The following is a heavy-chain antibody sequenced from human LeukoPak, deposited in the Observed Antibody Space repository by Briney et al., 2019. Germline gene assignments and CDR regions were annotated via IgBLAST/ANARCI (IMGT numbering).Heavy chain of an antibody. CDR3: AGEVGVIPAAIDWFDL. CDR1: GFTFTSYD. V-gene: IGHV1-8*01. D-gene: IGHD2-2*02. CDR2: VNPNSGNT. J-gene: IGHJ5*02. Sequence: ASVKVSCKASGFTFTSYDINWVRQATGQGLEWMGWVNPNSGNTGYAQKFRGRVTMTRDTSISTFYMELNSLRSEDTAVYYCAGEVGVIPAAIDWFDLWGQGTLVTVSS.